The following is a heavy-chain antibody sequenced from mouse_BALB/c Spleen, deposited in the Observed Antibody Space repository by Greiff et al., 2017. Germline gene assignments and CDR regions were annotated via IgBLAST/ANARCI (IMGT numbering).Heavy chain of an antibody. Sequence: EVKLVESGGGLVKPGGSLKLSCAASGFTFSSYAMPWVRQTPEKRLEWVGSISSGGSTYYPDSMKGRFTISRDNARNIMYLQMSSLRSEDTAMYYCARGRDGRSLFAYWGQGTLVTVSA. V-gene: IGHV5-6-5*01. D-gene: IGHD1-1*01. CDR1: GFTFSSYA. CDR3: ARGRDGRSLFAY. CDR2: ISSGGST. J-gene: IGHJ3*01.